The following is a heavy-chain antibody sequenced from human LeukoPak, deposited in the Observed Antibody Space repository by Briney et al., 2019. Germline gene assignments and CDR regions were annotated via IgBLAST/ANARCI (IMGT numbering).Heavy chain of an antibody. CDR1: GFTFTSSA. CDR3: AAIVGATEHRDY. CDR2: IVVGSGNT. V-gene: IGHV1-58*01. J-gene: IGHJ4*02. D-gene: IGHD1-26*01. Sequence: ASVTVSCTASGFTFTSSAVQWVRQARGQRLEWIGWIVVGSGNTNYAQKFQERVTITRDMSTSTAYMELSSLRSEDTAVYYCAAIVGATEHRDYWGQGTLVTVSS.